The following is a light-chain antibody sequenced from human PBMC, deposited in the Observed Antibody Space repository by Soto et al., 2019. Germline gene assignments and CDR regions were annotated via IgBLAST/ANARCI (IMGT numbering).Light chain of an antibody. Sequence: DIQMTQSPSAMSASVGDRVTITCRASQGISNYLAWYQQKPGKAPKLLIYDASNSESGVPSRFSGSGSGTEFSLTISNLQPDDFATYYCQHYKSYPWTFGQGTKVDIK. J-gene: IGKJ1*01. V-gene: IGKV1-17*03. CDR1: QGISNY. CDR3: QHYKSYPWT. CDR2: DAS.